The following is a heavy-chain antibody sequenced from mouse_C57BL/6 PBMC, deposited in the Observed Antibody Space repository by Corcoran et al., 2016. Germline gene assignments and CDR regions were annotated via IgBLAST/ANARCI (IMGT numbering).Heavy chain of an antibody. V-gene: IGHV1-53*01. CDR3: ARPGYSNYVWAWFAY. CDR1: GYTFTSYW. D-gene: IGHD2-5*01. J-gene: IGHJ3*01. Sequence: QVQLQQPGTELVKPGASVKLSCKASGYTFTSYWMHWVKQRPGQGLEWIGNINPSNGGTNYNEKFKSKATLTVDKSSSTAYMQLSSLTSEDSAVYYCARPGYSNYVWAWFAYWGQGTLVTVSA. CDR2: INPSNGGT.